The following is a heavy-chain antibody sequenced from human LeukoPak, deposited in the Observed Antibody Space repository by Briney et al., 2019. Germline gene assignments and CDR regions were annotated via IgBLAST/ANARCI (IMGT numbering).Heavy chain of an antibody. D-gene: IGHD4/OR15-4a*01. J-gene: IGHJ1*01. CDR3: AKDPPSRQVDYGLYFQH. V-gene: IGHV3-21*01. CDR2: ISSSSSYI. CDR1: GFTFSSYS. Sequence: GGSLRLSCAASGFTFSSYSMNWVRQAPGKGLEWVSSISSSSSYIYYADSVKGRFTISRDNSKNTLYLQMNSLRAEDTAVYYCAKDPPSRQVDYGLYFQHWGQGTLVTVSS.